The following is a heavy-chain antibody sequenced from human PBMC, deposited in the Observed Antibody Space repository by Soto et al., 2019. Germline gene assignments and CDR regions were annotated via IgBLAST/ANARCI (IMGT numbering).Heavy chain of an antibody. CDR3: ASSGVATAQFTY. V-gene: IGHV4-34*01. Sequence: PSETLSLTCAVYGGSFSDYYSSWIRQSPGKGLEWIGEINHSGSTNYNPSLKSRVTRSLDTSKNLFSLKLSSVTAADTAVYFWASSGVATAQFTYWGQGTLVTVSS. CDR2: INHSGST. CDR1: GGSFSDYY. J-gene: IGHJ4*02. D-gene: IGHD5-18*01.